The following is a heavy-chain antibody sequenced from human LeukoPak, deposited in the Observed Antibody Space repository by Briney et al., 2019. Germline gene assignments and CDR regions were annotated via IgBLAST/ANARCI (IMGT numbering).Heavy chain of an antibody. J-gene: IGHJ4*02. Sequence: PGGSLRLSCAASGFTFSSYNMNWVRQAPGKGLEWVSSISFSSSYIYYADSVKGRFTISRDNAKKSLYLQMKSLRAEDTAVYYCARYSWSDYWGQGTLVTVSS. CDR3: ARYSWSDY. D-gene: IGHD1-1*01. CDR1: GFTFSSYN. CDR2: ISFSSSYI. V-gene: IGHV3-21*01.